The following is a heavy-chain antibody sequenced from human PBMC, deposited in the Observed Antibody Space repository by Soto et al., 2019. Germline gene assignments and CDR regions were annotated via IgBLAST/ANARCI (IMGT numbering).Heavy chain of an antibody. Sequence: SETLSLTCAVSSGSISSSNWWSWVRQPPGKGLEWIGEIYHSGSTNYNPSLKSRVTISVDKSKNQFSLKLSSVTAADTAVYYCARGSQVLLWFGESTNLGYFDYWGQGTLVTVSS. V-gene: IGHV4-4*02. J-gene: IGHJ4*02. CDR1: SGSISSSNW. D-gene: IGHD3-10*01. CDR2: IYHSGST. CDR3: ARGSQVLLWFGESTNLGYFDY.